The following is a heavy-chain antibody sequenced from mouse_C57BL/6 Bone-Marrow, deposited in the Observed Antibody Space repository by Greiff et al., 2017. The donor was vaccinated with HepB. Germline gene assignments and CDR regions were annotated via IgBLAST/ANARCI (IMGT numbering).Heavy chain of an antibody. CDR3: ARQRQRGYSGGRPWFAY. V-gene: IGHV1-81*01. J-gene: IGHJ3*01. CDR2: IYPRSGNT. CDR1: GYTFTSYG. Sequence: QVQLKQSGAELARPGASVKLSCKASGYTFTSYGISWVKQRTGQGLEWIGEIYPRSGNTYYNEKFKGKATLTADKSSSTAYMELRSLTSADSAVYFCARQRQRGYSGGRPWFAYWGQGTLVTVSA. D-gene: IGHD3-2*01.